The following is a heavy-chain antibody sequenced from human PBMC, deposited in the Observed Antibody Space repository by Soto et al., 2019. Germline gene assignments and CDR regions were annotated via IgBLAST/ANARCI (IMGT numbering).Heavy chain of an antibody. J-gene: IGHJ4*02. V-gene: IGHV3-74*01. CDR2: INSDGSST. CDR1: GFTFSSYW. Sequence: GGSLRLSCAASGFTFSSYWMHWVRQAPGKGLVWVSRINSDGSSTSYADSVKGRFTISRDNAKNTLYLQMNSLRAEDTAVYYCEREGSSGEFDYWGQGTLVTVSS. CDR3: EREGSSGEFDY. D-gene: IGHD6-19*01.